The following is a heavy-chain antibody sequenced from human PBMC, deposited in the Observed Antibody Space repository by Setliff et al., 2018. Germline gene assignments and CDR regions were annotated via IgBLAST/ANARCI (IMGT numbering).Heavy chain of an antibody. Sequence: PSETLSLTCTVSGGSISSSSHYWGWIRQPPGKGLEWIGSIYYTGSTNYNPSLMSRVSISVDTSKNQFSLKLRSVTAADTAVYYCARLSWNGLRYYGLDVWGQGTTVTVSS. CDR1: GGSISSSSHY. J-gene: IGHJ6*02. V-gene: IGHV4-39*07. CDR3: ARLSWNGLRYYGLDV. CDR2: IYYTGST. D-gene: IGHD3-3*01.